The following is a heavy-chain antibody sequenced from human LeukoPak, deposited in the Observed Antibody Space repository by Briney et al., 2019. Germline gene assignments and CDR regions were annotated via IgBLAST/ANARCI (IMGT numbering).Heavy chain of an antibody. CDR2: ISGSGGST. D-gene: IGHD6-6*01. J-gene: IGHJ5*02. Sequence: GGSLRLSCAASGFTFSNYAMSWVRQAPGKGLEWVSAISGSGGSTYYADSVKGRFTISRDNSKNTLYLQMNSLRAEDTAVYYCAKDPIAARPRNWFDPWGQGTLVTVSS. CDR3: AKDPIAARPRNWFDP. V-gene: IGHV3-23*01. CDR1: GFTFSNYA.